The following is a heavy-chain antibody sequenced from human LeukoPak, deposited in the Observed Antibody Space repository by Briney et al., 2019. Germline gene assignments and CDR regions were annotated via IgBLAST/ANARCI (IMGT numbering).Heavy chain of an antibody. CDR3: AKRRYHSSGYFDY. V-gene: IGHV3-23*01. CDR2: ITGSGSAT. CDR1: GLTFSGYS. J-gene: IGHJ4*02. D-gene: IGHD3-22*01. Sequence: GGSLRLSCAASGLTFSGYSMSWVRQAPGKGLEWVSAITGSGSATDYADSVKGRFTISRDNSENTLYLQMSSLRAEDTAVYYCAKRRYHSSGYFDYWGQGTLVTVSS.